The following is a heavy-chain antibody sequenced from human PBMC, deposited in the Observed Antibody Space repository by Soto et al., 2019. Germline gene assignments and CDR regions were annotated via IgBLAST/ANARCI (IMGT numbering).Heavy chain of an antibody. D-gene: IGHD3-16*01. Sequence: ASVKVSCKASGYTFTSYAMHWVRQAPGQRLEWMGWINAGNGNTKYSQKFQGRVTITRDTSASTAYMELSSLRSEGTAVYYCARAVGGPTSNLDYWGQGTLVTVSS. CDR3: ARAVGGPTSNLDY. V-gene: IGHV1-3*01. J-gene: IGHJ4*02. CDR1: GYTFTSYA. CDR2: INAGNGNT.